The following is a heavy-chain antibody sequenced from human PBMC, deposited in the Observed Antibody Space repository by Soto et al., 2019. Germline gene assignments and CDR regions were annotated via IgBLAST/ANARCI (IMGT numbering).Heavy chain of an antibody. V-gene: IGHV3-48*01. J-gene: IGHJ4*02. CDR2: ISSSSSTI. CDR1: GFTFSSYS. CDR3: ARFAAVAGFDY. Sequence: EVQLVESGGGLVQSGGSLRLSCAASGFTFSSYSMNWVRQAPGKGLEWVSYISSSSSTIYYADSVKGRFTISRDNAKNSLYLQMNSLRAEDTAVYYCARFAAVAGFDYWGQGTLVTVSS. D-gene: IGHD6-19*01.